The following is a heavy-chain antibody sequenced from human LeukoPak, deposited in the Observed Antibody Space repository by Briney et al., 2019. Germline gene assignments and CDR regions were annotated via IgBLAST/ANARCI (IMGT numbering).Heavy chain of an antibody. D-gene: IGHD1-26*01. CDR1: GGSFSGYY. V-gene: IGHV4-34*01. Sequence: PSETLSLTCAVYGGSFSGYYWSWIRQPPGKGLEWIGGINHSGSTNYNPSLKSRVTISVDTSKNQFSLKLSSVTDADTAVYYCARGDSGSYDAFDIWGQGTMVTVSS. CDR2: INHSGST. CDR3: ARGDSGSYDAFDI. J-gene: IGHJ3*02.